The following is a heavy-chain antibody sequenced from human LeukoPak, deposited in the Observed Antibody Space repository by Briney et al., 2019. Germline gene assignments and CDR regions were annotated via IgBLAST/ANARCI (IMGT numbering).Heavy chain of an antibody. D-gene: IGHD5-24*01. CDR3: ARLGAPGDGYNWSFYYFDY. CDR1: GGSISSGGYY. Sequence: SETPSLTCTVSGGSISSGGYYWSWIRQHPGKGLEWIGYIYYSGSTYYNPSLKSRVTISVDTSKNQFSLKLSSVTAADTAVYYCARLGAPGDGYNWSFYYFDYWGQGTLVTVSS. V-gene: IGHV4-31*03. CDR2: IYYSGST. J-gene: IGHJ4*02.